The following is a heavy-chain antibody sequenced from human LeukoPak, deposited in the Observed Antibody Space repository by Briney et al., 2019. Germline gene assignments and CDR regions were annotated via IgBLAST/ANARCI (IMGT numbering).Heavy chain of an antibody. Sequence: ASVNVSCKASGYTFTSYGISWVRQAPGQGLEWMGWISAYNGNTNYAQKLQGRVTMTTDTSTSTAYMELRSLRSDDTAVYYCARDLSYSSSSSGSDWGQGTLVTVSS. D-gene: IGHD6-13*01. J-gene: IGHJ4*02. CDR3: ARDLSYSSSSSGSD. CDR1: GYTFTSYG. V-gene: IGHV1-18*01. CDR2: ISAYNGNT.